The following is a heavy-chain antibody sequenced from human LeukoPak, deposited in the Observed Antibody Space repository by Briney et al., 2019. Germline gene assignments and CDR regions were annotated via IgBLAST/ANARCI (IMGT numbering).Heavy chain of an antibody. V-gene: IGHV4-34*01. J-gene: IGHJ4*02. CDR2: INHSGGT. CDR3: ASEYSSSSFDY. CDR1: GGSFSGYY. Sequence: PSETLSLTCAVSGGSFSGYYWSWIRQPPGKGLEGIGAINHSGGTNTNTSLKSRVTISVDTSKNQFALKLGSVTAAGTAVYYCASEYSSSSFDYWGQGTLVTVSS. D-gene: IGHD6-6*01.